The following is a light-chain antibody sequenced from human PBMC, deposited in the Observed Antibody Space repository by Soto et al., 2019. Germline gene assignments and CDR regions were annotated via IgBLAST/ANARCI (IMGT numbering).Light chain of an antibody. CDR1: SRDVGGYNF. V-gene: IGLV2-23*02. J-gene: IGLJ1*01. Sequence: QSVLTQPASVSGSPGQSITISCTGTSRDVGGYNFVSWYQQHSDKAPKLMIFEVNNRPSGVSHRFSGSKSGNTASLTISGLQAEDEADYYCCSYAGSSTYVFGTGTKVTVL. CDR2: EVN. CDR3: CSYAGSSTYV.